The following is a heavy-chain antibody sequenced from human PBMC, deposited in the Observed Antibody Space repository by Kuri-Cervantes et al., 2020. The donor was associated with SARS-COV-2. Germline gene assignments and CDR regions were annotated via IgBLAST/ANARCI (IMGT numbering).Heavy chain of an antibody. Sequence: GSLRLSCAMYGESASGYFWSWFRQPPGKGLEWMGEVSQSGSTDYNPSLKSPVTMTLDTSMKHFSLNLSYVTAADTAVYYCARGTYTYYDFWRGPYFDYWGQGNLVTVSS. CDR1: GESASGYF. J-gene: IGHJ4*02. V-gene: IGHV4-34*01. CDR3: ARGTYTYYDFWRGPYFDY. D-gene: IGHD3/OR15-3a*01. CDR2: VSQSGST.